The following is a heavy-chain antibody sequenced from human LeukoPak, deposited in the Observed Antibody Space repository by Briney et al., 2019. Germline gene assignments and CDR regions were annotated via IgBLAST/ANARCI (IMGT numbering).Heavy chain of an antibody. Sequence: TSETLSLTCTVSGGSISDSYWGWIRHPPGKLLEWIGYIYYSGSTKYNRSLMSRVTISIDTSKNQFSLKLSSVSAADSAVYYCARRIQENRMTTANNWFDPWGQGTLVTVSS. CDR2: IYYSGST. D-gene: IGHD4-17*01. J-gene: IGHJ5*02. CDR1: GGSISDSY. CDR3: ARRIQENRMTTANNWFDP. V-gene: IGHV4-59*08.